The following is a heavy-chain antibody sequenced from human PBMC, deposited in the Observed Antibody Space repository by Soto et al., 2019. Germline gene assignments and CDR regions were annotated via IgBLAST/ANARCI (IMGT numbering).Heavy chain of an antibody. Sequence: SETLSLTCAVYGGSFSGYYWSWIRQPPGKGLEWIGEINHSGSTNYNPSLKSRVTISVDTSKSQFSLKLSSVTAADTAVYYCARGKFGGLMNYWGQGTLVTVSS. V-gene: IGHV4-34*01. CDR3: ARGKFGGLMNY. J-gene: IGHJ4*02. D-gene: IGHD3-16*01. CDR2: INHSGST. CDR1: GGSFSGYY.